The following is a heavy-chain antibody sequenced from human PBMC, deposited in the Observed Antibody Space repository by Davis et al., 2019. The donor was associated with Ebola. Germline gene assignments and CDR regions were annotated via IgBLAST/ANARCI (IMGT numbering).Heavy chain of an antibody. Sequence: PSETLSLTCAVSGGSISSSNWWSWVRQPPGKGLEWIGEIYHSGSTNYNPSLKSRVTISVDKSKNQLSLKLSSVTAADTAVYYCARGFWSGYYRGVIWFDPWGQGTLVTVSS. CDR2: IYHSGST. V-gene: IGHV4-4*02. CDR1: GGSISSSNW. J-gene: IGHJ5*02. CDR3: ARGFWSGYYRGVIWFDP. D-gene: IGHD3-3*01.